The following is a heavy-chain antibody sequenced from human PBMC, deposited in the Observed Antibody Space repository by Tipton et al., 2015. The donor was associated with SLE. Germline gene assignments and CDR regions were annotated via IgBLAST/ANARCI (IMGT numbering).Heavy chain of an antibody. D-gene: IGHD3-10*01. CDR2: INHSGST. CDR3: ARGRGRLDY. V-gene: IGHV4-34*01. Sequence: LRLSCAVYGGSFSGYYWSWIRQPPGKGLEWIGEINHSGSTNHNPSLKSRVTISVDTSKNQFSLKLSSVTAADTAVYYCARGRGRLDYWGQGTLVTVSS. J-gene: IGHJ4*02. CDR1: GGSFSGYY.